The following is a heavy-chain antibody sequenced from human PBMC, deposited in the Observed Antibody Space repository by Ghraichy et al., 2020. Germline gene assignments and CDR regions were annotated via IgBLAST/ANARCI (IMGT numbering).Heavy chain of an antibody. CDR1: GGSISSGSYY. CDR3: ARRAIAVAGFDY. V-gene: IGHV4-39*01. CDR2: IHHSGIT. J-gene: IGHJ4*02. Sequence: SQTLSLTCTVSGGSISSGSYYWGWIRQPPGKGLEWIATIHHSGITYYNPSLKSRVTISVDTSKTQFSLKLSSVTAADTAVYYCARRAIAVAGFDYWGQGTLVTVSS. D-gene: IGHD6-19*01.